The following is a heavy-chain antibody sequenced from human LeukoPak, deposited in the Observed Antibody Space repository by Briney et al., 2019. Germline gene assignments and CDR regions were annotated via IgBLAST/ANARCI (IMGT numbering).Heavy chain of an antibody. Sequence: SPSETLSLTCTVSGGSISSYYWSWIRQPPGKGLEWIGYIYYSGSTNYNPSLKSRVTISVDTSKNQFSLKLSSVTAADTAVYYCARAFLAEPMDVRGQGTTVTVSS. CDR3: ARAFLAEPMDV. J-gene: IGHJ6*02. V-gene: IGHV4-59*08. CDR2: IYYSGST. D-gene: IGHD3-3*02. CDR1: GGSISSYY.